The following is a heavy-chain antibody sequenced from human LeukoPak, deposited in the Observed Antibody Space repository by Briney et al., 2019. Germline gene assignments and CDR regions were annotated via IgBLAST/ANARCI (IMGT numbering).Heavy chain of an antibody. CDR3: ARGVPATATPLDY. D-gene: IGHD2-2*01. Sequence: ASVKVSCKASGGTFSSYAISWVRQAPGQGLEWMGGIIPIFGTASYAQKFQGRVTMTRDTSTSTVYMELSSLRSEDTAVYYCARGVPATATPLDYWGQGTLVTVSS. V-gene: IGHV1-69*05. CDR2: IIPIFGTA. CDR1: GGTFSSYA. J-gene: IGHJ4*02.